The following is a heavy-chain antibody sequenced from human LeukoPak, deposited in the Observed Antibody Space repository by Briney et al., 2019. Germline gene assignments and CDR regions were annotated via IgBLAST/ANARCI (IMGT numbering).Heavy chain of an antibody. J-gene: IGHJ5*02. Sequence: GASVKVSCKASGYTFTGYYMHWVRQAPGQGLEWMGWINPNSGGTNYAQKFQGRVTMTRDTSISTAYMELSRLRSDDTAVYYCARGYRSSWYLNWFDPWGQGTLVTVSS. CDR3: ARGYRSSWYLNWFDP. D-gene: IGHD6-13*01. V-gene: IGHV1-2*02. CDR1: GYTFTGYY. CDR2: INPNSGGT.